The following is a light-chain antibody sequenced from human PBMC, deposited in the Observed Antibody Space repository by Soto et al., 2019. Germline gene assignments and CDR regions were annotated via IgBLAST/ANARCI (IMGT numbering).Light chain of an antibody. V-gene: IGKV3-15*01. Sequence: EIVLTQPPDTLSLSAGERATFSCWASQSVSSNYLAWYQQKPGQTPRLLIYGASTRATGIPARFSGSGSGTEFTLTISSLQSEDFAVYYCQQYHSYSWTFGQGTKV. CDR2: GAS. J-gene: IGKJ1*01. CDR1: QSVSSN. CDR3: QQYHSYSWT.